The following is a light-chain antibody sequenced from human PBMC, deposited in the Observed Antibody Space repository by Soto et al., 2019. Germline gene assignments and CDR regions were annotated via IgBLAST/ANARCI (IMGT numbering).Light chain of an antibody. CDR3: QQYNSYSGT. V-gene: IGKV1-5*01. CDR1: QSISSW. Sequence: DIQMTQSPSTLSASVGDRVTITCRASQSISSWLAWYQQKPGKDPKLLIYDASSLESGVPSRFSGSGSGTEFTLTISSRQPDDFATYYCQQYNSYSGTFGQGTKVEIK. J-gene: IGKJ1*01. CDR2: DAS.